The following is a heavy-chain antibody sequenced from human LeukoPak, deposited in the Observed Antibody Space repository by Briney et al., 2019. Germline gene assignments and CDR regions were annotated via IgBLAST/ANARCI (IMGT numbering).Heavy chain of an antibody. CDR3: ARDLRGIAVAGIDY. CDR2: IYYSGST. J-gene: IGHJ4*02. V-gene: IGHV4-39*07. CDR1: GGSISSSSYY. D-gene: IGHD6-19*01. Sequence: SETLSLTCTVSGGSISSSSYYWGWTRQPPGKGLEWIGSIYYSGSTYYNSSLKSRVTISVDTSKNQFSLKLSSVTAADTAVYYCARDLRGIAVAGIDYWGQGTLVTVSS.